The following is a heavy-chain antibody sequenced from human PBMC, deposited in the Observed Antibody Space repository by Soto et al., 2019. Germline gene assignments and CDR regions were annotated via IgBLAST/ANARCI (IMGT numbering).Heavy chain of an antibody. J-gene: IGHJ4*02. CDR3: AKDLGGGVTTQIDY. D-gene: IGHD4-17*01. CDR1: GFTFSSYA. V-gene: IGHV3-23*01. CDR2: ISGSGGST. Sequence: GGSLRLSCAASGFTFSSYAMSWVRQAPGKGLEWVSAISGSGGSTYYADSVKGRFTISRDNSKNTLYLQMNSLRAEDTAVYYCAKDLGGGVTTQIDYWGQGTLVTVSS.